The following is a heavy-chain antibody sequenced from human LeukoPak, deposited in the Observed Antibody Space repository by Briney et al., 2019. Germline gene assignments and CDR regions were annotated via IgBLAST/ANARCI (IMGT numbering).Heavy chain of an antibody. J-gene: IGHJ4*02. CDR2: IKQDGSEK. CDR3: ARVLGAAAVQLYFDY. Sequence: GGSLRLSCAASGFTFSSYEMSWVRQAPGKGLEWVANIKQDGSEKYYVDSVKGRFTISRDNAKNSLYLQMNSLRAEDTAVYYCARVLGAAAVQLYFDYWGQGTLVTVSS. D-gene: IGHD6-13*01. V-gene: IGHV3-7*03. CDR1: GFTFSSYE.